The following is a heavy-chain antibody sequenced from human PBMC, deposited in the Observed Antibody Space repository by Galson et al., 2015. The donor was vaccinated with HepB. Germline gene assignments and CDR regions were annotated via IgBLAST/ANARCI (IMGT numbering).Heavy chain of an antibody. Sequence: QSGAEVKKPGESLKISCKGVGSSFPRYWIGWVRQMPGKGLEWMGIIYPGDSDTRYSPSFQGQVTISADKSISTAYLQWSSLKASDTAMYYCALSYCGGDCFSRPSDAFDIWGQGTMIIVS. V-gene: IGHV5-51*03. D-gene: IGHD2-21*01. CDR2: IYPGDSDT. CDR3: ALSYCGGDCFSRPSDAFDI. J-gene: IGHJ3*02. CDR1: GSSFPRYW.